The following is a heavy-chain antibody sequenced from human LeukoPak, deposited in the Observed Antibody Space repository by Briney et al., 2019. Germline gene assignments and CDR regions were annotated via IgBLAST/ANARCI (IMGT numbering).Heavy chain of an antibody. CDR2: IYNTGYT. CDR1: DYSISSTNW. J-gene: IGHJ4*02. D-gene: IGHD3-10*01. Sequence: PSETLSLTCAVSDYSISSTNWWGWIRQSPGKGLEWIGYIYNTGYTYNNPSLKSRVIMSVNTSKNQFSLKLSSVTAADTAVYYCARGGAPVWFGELWGTAFDYWGQGTLVTVSS. V-gene: IGHV4-28*03. CDR3: ARGGAPVWFGELWGTAFDY.